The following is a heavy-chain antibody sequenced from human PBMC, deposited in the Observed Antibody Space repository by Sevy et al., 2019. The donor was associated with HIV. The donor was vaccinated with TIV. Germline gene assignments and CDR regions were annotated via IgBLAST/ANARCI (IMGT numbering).Heavy chain of an antibody. CDR2: FDPEDDET. CDR3: ATAKDYYENSGDPFDY. J-gene: IGHJ4*02. D-gene: IGHD3-22*01. CDR1: GYTLSRLS. V-gene: IGHV1-24*01. Sequence: ASVKVSCKVSGYTLSRLSMHWVRQGPGKGLEWMGRFDPEDDETIYAQKFQGRATMTEDTSTDTAYMELSSLRFEDTAVYYCATAKDYYENSGDPFDYWGQGTLVTVSS.